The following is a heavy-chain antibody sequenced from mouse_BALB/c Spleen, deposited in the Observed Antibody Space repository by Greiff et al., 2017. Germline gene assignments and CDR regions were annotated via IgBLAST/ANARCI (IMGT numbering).Heavy chain of an antibody. CDR2: ISTYYGDA. J-gene: IGHJ4*01. Sequence: VKLMESGAELVRPGVSVKISCKGSGYTFTDYAMHWVKQSHAKSLEWIGVISTYYGDASYNQKFKGKATMTVDKSSSTAYMELARLTSEDSAIYYCARGVRRDYAMDYWGQGTSVTVSS. D-gene: IGHD2-14*01. V-gene: IGHV1S137*01. CDR1: GYTFTDYA. CDR3: ARGVRRDYAMDY.